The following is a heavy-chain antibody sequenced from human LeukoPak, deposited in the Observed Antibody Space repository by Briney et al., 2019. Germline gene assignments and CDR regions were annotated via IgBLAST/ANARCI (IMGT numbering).Heavy chain of an antibody. CDR3: ARVRRDGYNTYYFDY. V-gene: IGHV3-21*01. CDR2: ISSSSSYI. CDR1: GFTFSSYS. D-gene: IGHD5-12*01. J-gene: IGHJ4*02. Sequence: PGGSLRLSCAAAGFTFSSYSMNWVRQAPGKGLEWVSSISSSSSYIYYADSVKGRFTISRDNAKNSLYLQMNSLRAEDTAVYYCARVRRDGYNTYYFDYWGQGTLVTVSS.